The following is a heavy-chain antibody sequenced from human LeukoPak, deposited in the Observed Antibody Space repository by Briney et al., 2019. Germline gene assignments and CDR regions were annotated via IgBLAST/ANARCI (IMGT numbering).Heavy chain of an antibody. Sequence: PGGSLRLSCAASGFTFTSSALTWVRQAPGTGPEWVPAICGSGASTYYADSVKGRFTISRDNSKNTLYLQMNSLRAEDTAVYYCAKCLAVGNYYYYMDVWGKGTTVTISS. V-gene: IGHV3-23*01. J-gene: IGHJ6*03. CDR1: GFTFTSSA. D-gene: IGHD6-19*01. CDR2: ICGSGAST. CDR3: AKCLAVGNYYYYMDV.